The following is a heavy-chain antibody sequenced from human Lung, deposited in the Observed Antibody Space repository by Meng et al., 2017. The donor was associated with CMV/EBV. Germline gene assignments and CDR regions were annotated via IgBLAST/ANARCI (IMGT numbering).Heavy chain of an antibody. CDR2: INWNGGST. CDR3: ARGGYSSGWYGNYFDY. V-gene: IGHV3-20*04. Sequence: GGSLRLXCAASGFTFDDYGMSWVRQAPGKGLEWVSGINWNGGSTGYADSVKGRFTISRDNAKNSLYLQMNSLRAEDTALYYCARGGYSSGWYGNYFDYWGQGTLVTVSS. D-gene: IGHD6-19*01. CDR1: GFTFDDYG. J-gene: IGHJ4*02.